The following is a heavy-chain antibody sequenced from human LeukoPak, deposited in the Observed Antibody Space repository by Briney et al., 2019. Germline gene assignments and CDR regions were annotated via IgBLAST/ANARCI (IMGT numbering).Heavy chain of an antibody. CDR2: IWYDGSNK. V-gene: IGHV3-33*01. CDR3: ARTNERYSNYNLFDY. J-gene: IGHJ4*02. Sequence: GRSLRLSCAASGFTFNNYGMHWVRQAPDKGLEWVAAIWYDGSNKYYADSVKGRFTISRDNSENTLYLQMNSLRAEDTAVYYCARTNERYSNYNLFDYWGQGTLVTVSS. D-gene: IGHD4-11*01. CDR1: GFTFNNYG.